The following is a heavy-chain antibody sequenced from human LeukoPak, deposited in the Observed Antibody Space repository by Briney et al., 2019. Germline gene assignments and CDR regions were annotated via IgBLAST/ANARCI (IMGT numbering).Heavy chain of an antibody. Sequence: KTGGSLRLSCAGSVFSFTEYYMTWIRQTPGKGLEWLSHISSSGTIIYYADSVKGRFTISRDNAKNSLFLQMSSLRAEDTAVYFCAREGQLLLDGYYAMDVWGQGTTVTVTS. J-gene: IGHJ6*02. CDR2: ISSSGTII. CDR1: VFSFTEYY. V-gene: IGHV3-11*01. D-gene: IGHD2-2*01. CDR3: AREGQLLLDGYYAMDV.